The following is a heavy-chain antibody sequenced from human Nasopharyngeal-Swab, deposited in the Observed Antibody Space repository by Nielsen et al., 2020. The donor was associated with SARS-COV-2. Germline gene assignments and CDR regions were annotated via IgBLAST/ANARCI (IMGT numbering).Heavy chain of an antibody. CDR3: ARRVARAPRHEGDYYYGMDV. Sequence: WLRQPPGKGLEWIGCIYYSGSTYYNPSLKSRVTISVDTSKNQFSLKLSSVTAADTAVYYYARRVARAPRHEGDYYYGMDVWGQGTTVTVSS. D-gene: IGHD3-16*01. J-gene: IGHJ6*02. CDR2: IYYSGST. V-gene: IGHV4-39*01.